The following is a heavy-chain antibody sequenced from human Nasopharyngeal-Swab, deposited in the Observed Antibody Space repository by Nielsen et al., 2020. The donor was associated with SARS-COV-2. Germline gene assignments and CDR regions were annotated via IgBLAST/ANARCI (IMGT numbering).Heavy chain of an antibody. V-gene: IGHV1-2*02. CDR1: GYTFTSYA. J-gene: IGHJ5*02. CDR2: INPNSGGT. Sequence: ASVKVSCKASGYTFTSYAMNWVRQAPGQGLEWMGWINPNSGGTNYAQKFQGRVTMTRDTSISTAYMELSRLRSDDTAVYYCARDRGDSGSLNWFDPWGQGTLVTVSS. CDR3: ARDRGDSGSLNWFDP. D-gene: IGHD1-26*01.